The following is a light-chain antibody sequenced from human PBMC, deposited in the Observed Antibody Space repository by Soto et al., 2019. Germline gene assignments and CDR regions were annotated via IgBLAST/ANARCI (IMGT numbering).Light chain of an antibody. CDR2: GNS. J-gene: IGLJ1*01. Sequence: QSVLTQPPSVSGAPGQRVTISCTGSSSNIGAGYDVHWYQQLPGTAPKLLIYGNSNRPSGVPDRFSGSKSGTSASLAITGLQAEDAADYYCQSYDTSLSGYVFGTGTNVTLL. CDR3: QSYDTSLSGYV. CDR1: SSNIGAGYD. V-gene: IGLV1-40*01.